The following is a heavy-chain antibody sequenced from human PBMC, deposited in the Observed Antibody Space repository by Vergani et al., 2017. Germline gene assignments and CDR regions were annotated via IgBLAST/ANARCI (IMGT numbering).Heavy chain of an antibody. CDR3: AGDRXYGSGSSDYNWFDP. CDR2: IIPIFGTA. CDR1: GGTFSSYA. D-gene: IGHD3-10*01. Sequence: QVQLVQSGAEVKKPGSSVKVSCKASGGTFSSYAISWVRQAPGQGLEWMGRIIPIFGTANYAQKFQGRVTITADESTSTAYMELSSLRSEDTAVYYCAGDRXYGSGSSDYNWFDPWGQGTLVTVSS. V-gene: IGHV1-69*13. J-gene: IGHJ5*02.